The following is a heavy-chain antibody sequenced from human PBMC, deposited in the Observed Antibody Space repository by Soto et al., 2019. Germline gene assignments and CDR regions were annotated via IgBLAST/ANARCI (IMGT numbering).Heavy chain of an antibody. J-gene: IGHJ3*02. Sequence: EAQLVESGAGMVKPGGSLRVSWAASGFNFSTYTMNWVRQAPGNGLEWVSSISGNNVYLYYADSVKGRCSISRDTAKNSLTPQMNSLRSVDTAIYYCARERCSGGRCYRTYAFDMCGQGPLVTVSS. CDR3: ARERCSGGRCYRTYAFDM. CDR2: ISGNNVYL. V-gene: IGHV3-21*01. D-gene: IGHD2-15*01. CDR1: GFNFSTYT.